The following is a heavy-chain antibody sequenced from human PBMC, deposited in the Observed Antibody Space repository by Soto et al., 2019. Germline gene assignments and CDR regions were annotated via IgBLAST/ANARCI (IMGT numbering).Heavy chain of an antibody. CDR1: GGTSTRYA. D-gene: IGHD3-3*01. J-gene: IGHJ4*02. V-gene: IGHV1-69*06. CDR3: NRGSEYDFWSGYL. CDR2: IVPMFGTS. Sequence: QERLVQAGAEVRKPGSSVKVSCKVTGGTSTRYAINWVRQAPGQGLEWMGGIVPMFGTSKYAQKCQGRVTITADTSTNIAYMELRGLRSEDTAVYYCNRGSEYDFWSGYLWGQGPLVSVSS.